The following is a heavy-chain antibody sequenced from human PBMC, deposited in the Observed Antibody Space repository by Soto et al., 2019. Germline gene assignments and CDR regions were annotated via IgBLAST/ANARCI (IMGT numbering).Heavy chain of an antibody. CDR3: ARDRGHSSSWDYFDY. J-gene: IGHJ4*02. Sequence: ASVKVSCKASGYTFTDYAISWVRQAPGRGLEWMGRVNTNSGNTNYAQMFQGRVTMTRDTSTSTVYMELSSLRSEDTAVYYCARDRGHSSSWDYFDYWGLGTLVTVSS. CDR1: GYTFTDYA. D-gene: IGHD6-13*01. V-gene: IGHV1-18*01. CDR2: VNTNSGNT.